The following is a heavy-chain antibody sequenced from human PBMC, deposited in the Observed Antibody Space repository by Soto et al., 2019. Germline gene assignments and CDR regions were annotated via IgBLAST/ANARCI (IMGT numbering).Heavy chain of an antibody. CDR2: IKNKANSYTT. Sequence: EVQLVESGGGLVQPEGSLRLSCAASGFTFSDHYMDWVRQAPGKGLEWVGRIKNKANSYTTEYAAPVKGRFIISRDDSHNSVSRQMRSLNTVATAVYYCTRVTLCSRPPSDYWRQEILVTVPS. CDR3: TRVTLCSRPPSDY. CDR1: GFTFSDHY. J-gene: IGHJ4*02. V-gene: IGHV3-72*01. D-gene: IGHD6-13*01.